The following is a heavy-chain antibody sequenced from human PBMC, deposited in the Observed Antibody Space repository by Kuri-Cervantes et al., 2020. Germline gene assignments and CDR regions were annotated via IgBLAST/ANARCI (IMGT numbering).Heavy chain of an antibody. J-gene: IGHJ4*02. CDR2: INPSGGST. CDR3: ARGRGYSGRYFDY. CDR1: GGTFSSYA. Sequence: ASVKVSCKASGGTFSSYAISWVRQAPGQGLEWMGIINPSGGSTSYAQKFQGRVTMTRDTSASTAYMELSSLRSEDTAVYYCARGRGYSGRYFDYWGQGTLVTVSS. D-gene: IGHD5-12*01. V-gene: IGHV1-46*01.